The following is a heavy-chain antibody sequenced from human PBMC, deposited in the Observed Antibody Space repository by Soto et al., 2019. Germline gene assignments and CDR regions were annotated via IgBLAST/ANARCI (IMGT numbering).Heavy chain of an antibody. V-gene: IGHV3-53*01. CDR3: AIRRGYSGYDSAFDV. D-gene: IGHD5-12*01. CDR2: LYSGGRT. Sequence: EVQLVESGGGLIQPGGSLRLSCAASGFNVSSTHMSWVRQAPGKGLEWVSLLYSGGRTYYADSVKGRFTISRDNSKNRLYLQMNSLRAEDTAVYYCAIRRGYSGYDSAFDVWGQGTMVTVSS. J-gene: IGHJ3*01. CDR1: GFNVSSTH.